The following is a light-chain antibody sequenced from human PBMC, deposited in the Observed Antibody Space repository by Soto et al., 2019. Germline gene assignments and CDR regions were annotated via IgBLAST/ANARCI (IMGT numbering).Light chain of an antibody. CDR3: QHYGSSPWT. Sequence: EIVLTQSPATLSLSPGERATLSCGASQTVGSTYLAWYHQKPGLAPRLLIYDTSSRATGIPDRFSGSGSGTAFTPTISRLEPEDFAVYSCQHYGSSPWTCGQGAKVEIK. CDR2: DTS. V-gene: IGKV3D-20*01. J-gene: IGKJ1*01. CDR1: QTVGSTY.